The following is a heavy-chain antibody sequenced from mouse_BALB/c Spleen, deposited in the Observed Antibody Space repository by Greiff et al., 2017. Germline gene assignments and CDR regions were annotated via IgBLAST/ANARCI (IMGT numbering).Heavy chain of an antibody. D-gene: IGHD1-1*01. J-gene: IGHJ2*01. Sequence: DVHLVESGPGLVKPSQSLSLTCTVTGYSITSDYAWNWIRQFPGNKLEWMGYISYSGSTSYNPSLKSRISITRDTSKNQFFLQLNSVTTEDTATYYCARDYGSTPFDYWGQGTTLTVSS. CDR3: ARDYGSTPFDY. CDR1: GYSITSDYA. V-gene: IGHV3-2*02. CDR2: ISYSGST.